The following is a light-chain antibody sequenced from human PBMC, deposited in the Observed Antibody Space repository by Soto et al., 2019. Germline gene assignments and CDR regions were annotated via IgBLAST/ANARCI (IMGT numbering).Light chain of an antibody. J-gene: IGKJ1*01. CDR2: DAS. V-gene: IGKV3-11*01. Sequence: EIGLTQSPATLSLYPGERATLSCRASQSVSSYLAWYQQKPGQAPRLLIYDASNRATGIPARFSGSGSGTDFTLTISRLEPEDFAVYYCQQYGSSPWTFGQGTKVDIK. CDR1: QSVSSY. CDR3: QQYGSSPWT.